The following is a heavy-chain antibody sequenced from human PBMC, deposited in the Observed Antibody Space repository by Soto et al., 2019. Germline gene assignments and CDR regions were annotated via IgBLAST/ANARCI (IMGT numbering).Heavy chain of an antibody. CDR2: IIPILGTA. V-gene: IGHV1-69*13. Sequence: SVKVSCKASGGTFSSHAISWVRQAPGQGLEWMGGIIPILGTANYAQKFQGRVTITADESTSTAYMELSSLRSEDTAVYYCARELEMDYYYYGMDVWGQGTTVTVSS. CDR3: ARELEMDYYYYGMDV. J-gene: IGHJ6*02. CDR1: GGTFSSHA.